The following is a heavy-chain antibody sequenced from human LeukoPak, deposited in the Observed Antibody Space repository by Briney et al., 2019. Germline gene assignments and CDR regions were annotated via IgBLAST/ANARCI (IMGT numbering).Heavy chain of an antibody. CDR1: GFVFSTYE. CDR2: ISRSDNTI. CDR3: ASGGGSVAAWR. Sequence: GGSLRLSCAGSGFVFSTYEMNWVRQAPGKGLEWVSYISRSDNTIYYADSVKGRFTISRDNAKNSLYLQMNSLRAEDTAVYYCASGGGSVAAWRWGQGTLVTVSS. D-gene: IGHD2-15*01. V-gene: IGHV3-48*03. J-gene: IGHJ4*02.